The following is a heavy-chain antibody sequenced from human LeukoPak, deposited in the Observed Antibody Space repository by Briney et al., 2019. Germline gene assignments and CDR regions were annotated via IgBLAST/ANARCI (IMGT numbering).Heavy chain of an antibody. CDR1: GFTVSGSA. CDR2: VRSKGYNYAT. CDR3: ATLGETSGWYPDH. V-gene: IGHV3-73*01. J-gene: IGHJ4*02. Sequence: GGSLRLSCAASGFTVSGSAMHWVRQASGKGLEWLGRVRSKGYNYATAYGASVKDRFIISRDDSKSTAYLQMSSLNSEDTAVYYCATLGETSGWYPDHWGQGTLVTVSS. D-gene: IGHD6-19*01.